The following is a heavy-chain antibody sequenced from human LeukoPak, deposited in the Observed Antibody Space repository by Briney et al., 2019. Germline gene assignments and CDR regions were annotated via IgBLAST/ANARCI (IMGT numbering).Heavy chain of an antibody. Sequence: KPSETLSLTCTVSGDSISSDSYYWSWIRPPAGKGLEWIGRIYTSGSTNYNPSLKSRVTISVDKSKNQFSLKLSSVTAADTAVYYCARDRLEYYFDYWGQGTLVTVSS. J-gene: IGHJ4*02. CDR2: IYTSGST. D-gene: IGHD5-24*01. CDR3: ARDRLEYYFDY. CDR1: GDSISSDSYY. V-gene: IGHV4-61*02.